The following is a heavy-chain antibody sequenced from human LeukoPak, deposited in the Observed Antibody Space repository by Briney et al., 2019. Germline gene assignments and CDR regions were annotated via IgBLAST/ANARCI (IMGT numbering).Heavy chain of an antibody. CDR3: ASVGCGDY. Sequence: ASVNVSFTASGYTFTSYAMHWVRQAPGQRLEWMGWINGGNGNTKYLEKFQGRVTFTRDTSASTAYMELSSLRSEDTAVYYCASVGCGDYWGQGTLVTVSS. V-gene: IGHV1-3*01. D-gene: IGHD3-10*01. J-gene: IGHJ4*02. CDR1: GYTFTSYA. CDR2: INGGNGNT.